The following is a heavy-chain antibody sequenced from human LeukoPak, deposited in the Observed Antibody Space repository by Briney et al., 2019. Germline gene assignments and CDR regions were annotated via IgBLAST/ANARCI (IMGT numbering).Heavy chain of an antibody. Sequence: ASVKVSCKASGYTFTGCYMHWVRQAPGQGLEWMGWINPNSGGTNYAQKFQGRVTMTRDTSISTAYMELSGLRSDDTAVYYCARVRGSGSFYLDYWGQGTLVTVSS. CDR3: ARVRGSGSFYLDY. CDR1: GYTFTGCY. V-gene: IGHV1-2*02. CDR2: INPNSGGT. J-gene: IGHJ4*02. D-gene: IGHD3-10*01.